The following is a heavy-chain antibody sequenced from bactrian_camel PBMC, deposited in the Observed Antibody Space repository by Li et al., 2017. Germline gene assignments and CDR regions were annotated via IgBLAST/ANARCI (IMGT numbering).Heavy chain of an antibody. CDR2: NNMGGERS. D-gene: IGHD1*01. V-gene: IGHV3S1*01. CDR3: VIGFLADFGY. J-gene: IGHJ6*01. CDR1: GFTFSSYW. Sequence: HVQLVESGGGLVQPGGSLRLSCAASGFTFSSYWMYWVRQAPGKGLECVSSNNMGGERSYAADSVKGRFTISRDNAKNMLYLQMNSLKTDDTAVYYCVIGFLADFGYGDQGTQVTVS.